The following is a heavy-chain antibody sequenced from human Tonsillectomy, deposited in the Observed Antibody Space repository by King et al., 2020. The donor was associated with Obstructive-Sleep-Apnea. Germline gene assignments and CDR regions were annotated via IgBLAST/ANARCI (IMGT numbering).Heavy chain of an antibody. V-gene: IGHV3-72*01. CDR2: IRNRDNKYTT. J-gene: IGHJ3*02. Sequence: VQLVESGGGLVQPGGSLRLSCAASGFTFSDHYMDWVRQAPGKGLEWVGRIRNRDNKYTTEYASSVKGRFSISIDDSKDSLYLQRNSLKIEDTGVYYCARKPRSGTRQGAFDMWGQGTLVTVSS. D-gene: IGHD3-10*01. CDR1: GFTFSDHY. CDR3: ARKPRSGTRQGAFDM.